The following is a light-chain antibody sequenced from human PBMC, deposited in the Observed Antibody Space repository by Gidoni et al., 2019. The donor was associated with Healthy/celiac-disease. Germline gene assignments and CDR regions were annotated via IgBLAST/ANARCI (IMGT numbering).Light chain of an antibody. Sequence: DIQMTQSPSTLSASVGDRVTITCRASQSISSWLAWYQQKPGKTPKLLIYDASSMVSGVPSRFSGSRSGTEFTLTISSLQPDDFATYYCQQYNSYSFLTFGGGTKVEIK. V-gene: IGKV1-5*01. CDR1: QSISSW. CDR3: QQYNSYSFLT. J-gene: IGKJ4*01. CDR2: DAS.